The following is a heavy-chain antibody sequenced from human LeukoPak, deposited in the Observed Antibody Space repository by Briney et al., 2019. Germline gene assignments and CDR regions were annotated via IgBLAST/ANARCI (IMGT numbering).Heavy chain of an antibody. CDR3: ARGGVTTNRDYFDY. Sequence: PGGSLRLSCAASGFTFSSYSMSWVRQAPGKGLEWVSSISSSSSYIYYADSVKGRFTISRDNAKNSLYLQMNSLRAEDTAVYYCARGGVTTNRDYFDYWGQGTLVTVSS. V-gene: IGHV3-21*01. CDR2: ISSSSSYI. CDR1: GFTFSSYS. D-gene: IGHD2-21*02. J-gene: IGHJ4*02.